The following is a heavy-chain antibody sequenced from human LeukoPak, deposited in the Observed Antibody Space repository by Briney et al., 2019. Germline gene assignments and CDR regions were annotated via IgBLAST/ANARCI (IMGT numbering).Heavy chain of an antibody. CDR1: GFTFSSYA. CDR2: ISYDGNNK. D-gene: IGHD3-22*01. CDR3: ARAADTSEFDY. J-gene: IGHJ4*02. V-gene: IGHV3-30-3*01. Sequence: GRSLRLSCAASGFTFSSYAMHWARQAPGKGLEWVAVISYDGNNKYYADSVKGRCTISRDNSKNSLYLQMNSLRAEDTAVYYCARAADTSEFDYWGQGTLVTVSS.